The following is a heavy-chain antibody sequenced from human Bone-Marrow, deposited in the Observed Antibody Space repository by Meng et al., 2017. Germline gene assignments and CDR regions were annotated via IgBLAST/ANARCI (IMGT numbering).Heavy chain of an antibody. CDR3: ARRQKLPDACVSYYYGIDV. Sequence: PLSWGGVLSVPSVDSALTLPVHGGSLSGSYGGSIRPPPGKGLGWIGEITHSGRTNYSPSLTCRVTISVDSSKSQFSLKLSYATAAHTAVYYCARRQKLPDACVSYYYGIDVWGQGTLVTVSS. V-gene: IGHV4-34*01. CDR2: ITHSGRT. J-gene: IGHJ6*02. D-gene: IGHD4-11*01. CDR1: GGSLSGSY.